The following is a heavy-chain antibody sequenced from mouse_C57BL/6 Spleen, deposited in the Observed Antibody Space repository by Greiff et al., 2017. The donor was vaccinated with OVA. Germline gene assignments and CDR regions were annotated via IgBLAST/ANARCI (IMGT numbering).Heavy chain of an antibody. CDR1: GYSITSGYY. V-gene: IGHV3-6*01. CDR3: ARSDYYGSSYPYYFDY. CDR2: ISYDGSN. D-gene: IGHD1-1*01. Sequence: EVQLQESGPGLVKPSQSLSLTCSVTGYSITSGYYWNWIRQFPGNKLEWMGYISYDGSNNYNPSLKNRISITRDTSKNQFFLKLNSVTTEDTATYYCARSDYYGSSYPYYFDYWGQGTTLTVSS. J-gene: IGHJ2*01.